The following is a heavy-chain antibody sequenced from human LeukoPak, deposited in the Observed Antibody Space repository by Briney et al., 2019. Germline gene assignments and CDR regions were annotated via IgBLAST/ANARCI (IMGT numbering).Heavy chain of an antibody. CDR1: GGSSSTYY. D-gene: IGHD5-12*01. Sequence: SETLSLTCSISGGSSSTYYWSWIRQPPGKGLEWIGYMSYSGSTNYNPSLKSRVTISGDTSKNQFSLKLSSVTAADTAVYYCARDGYSGNDGLWGQGTLVTVSS. CDR3: ARDGYSGNDGL. CDR2: MSYSGST. J-gene: IGHJ4*02. V-gene: IGHV4-59*01.